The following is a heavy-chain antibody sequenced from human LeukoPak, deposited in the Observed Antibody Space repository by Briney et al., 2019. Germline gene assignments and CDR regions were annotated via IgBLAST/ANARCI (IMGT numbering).Heavy chain of an antibody. J-gene: IGHJ4*02. CDR2: IRYDGSNK. CDR3: SKDPHVVPAATCNTDC. V-gene: IGHV3-30*02. CDR1: GFTLSVYF. D-gene: IGHD2-2*01. Sequence: PGGSLRHSSVQPGFTLSVYFMCTVRQAPGKGLEWVAFIRYDGSNKYYADSLKGRFTISRDNSKNTLYLQMNSLRAEDTAVYFCSKDPHVVPAATCNTDCWGQGTLVTVSS.